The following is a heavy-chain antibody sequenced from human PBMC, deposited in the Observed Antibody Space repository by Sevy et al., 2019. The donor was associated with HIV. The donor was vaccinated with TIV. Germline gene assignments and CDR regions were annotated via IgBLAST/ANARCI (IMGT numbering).Heavy chain of an antibody. CDR1: GYTFTGQY. J-gene: IGHJ4*02. Sequence: ASVKVSCKASGYTFTGQYIHWVRQAPGQGLEWMGWINPNSGDTKHAQEFKGRVTMTRDTSISTAYMELSGLKSDDTAVYYCSGDLRLRGYSYGCFDYWGQGTLVTVSS. CDR2: INPNSGDT. D-gene: IGHD5-18*01. V-gene: IGHV1-2*02. CDR3: SGDLRLRGYSYGCFDY.